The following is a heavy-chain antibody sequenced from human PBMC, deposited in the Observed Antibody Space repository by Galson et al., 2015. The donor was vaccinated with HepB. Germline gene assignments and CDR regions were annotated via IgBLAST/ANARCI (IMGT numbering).Heavy chain of an antibody. CDR2: INTNTGNP. Sequence: VKVSCKASGYTFTDYAINWVRQAPGQGLVWMAWINTNTGNPTYAQGFTGRFVFSLDTSVSTAYLQISGLKAEDTAVYYCATRKTQNSGWRPDYWGQGTLVTVSS. CDR3: ATRKTQNSGWRPDY. V-gene: IGHV7-4-1*02. D-gene: IGHD5-12*01. CDR1: GYTFTDYA. J-gene: IGHJ4*02.